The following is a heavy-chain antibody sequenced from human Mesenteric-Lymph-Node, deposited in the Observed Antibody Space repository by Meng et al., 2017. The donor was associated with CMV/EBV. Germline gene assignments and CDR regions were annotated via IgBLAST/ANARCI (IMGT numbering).Heavy chain of an antibody. CDR3: AAGHYDILTGYYSLDY. Sequence: SGFTFSSYAMSWVRQAPGKGLEWVSSITNTGRYIYYRDSVKGRFTVSRDNAENSLYLQMNSLRAEDTAVFYCAAGHYDILTGYYSLDYWGQGTLVTVSS. D-gene: IGHD3-9*01. V-gene: IGHV3-21*01. J-gene: IGHJ4*02. CDR1: GFTFSSYA. CDR2: ITNTGRYI.